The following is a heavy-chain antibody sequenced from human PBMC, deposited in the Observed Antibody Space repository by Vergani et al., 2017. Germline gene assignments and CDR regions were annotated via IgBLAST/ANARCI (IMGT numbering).Heavy chain of an antibody. V-gene: IGHV4-34*01. CDR1: GGSFSGYY. J-gene: IGHJ3*02. CDR3: ARQYSSGWYTYDAFDI. Sequence: QVQLQESGPGLVKPSETLSLTCAVYGGSFSGYYWSWIRQPPGKGLEWIGEINHSGSTNYNPSLKSRVTISVDTSKNQFSLKLSSVTAADTAVYYCARQYSSGWYTYDAFDIWGQGTMVTVSS. D-gene: IGHD6-19*01. CDR2: INHSGST.